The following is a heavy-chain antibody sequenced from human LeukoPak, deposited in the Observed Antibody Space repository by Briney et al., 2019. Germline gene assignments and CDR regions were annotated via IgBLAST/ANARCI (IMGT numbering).Heavy chain of an antibody. J-gene: IGHJ3*02. Sequence: GGSLRLSCAASGFTFSSYSMNWVRQAPGKGLEWVSSISSSSSYIYYADSVKGRFTISRDNAKNSLYLQMNSLRAEDTAVYYCARWRRRYCSSTSCLDAFDIWGQGTMVTVSS. CDR1: GFTFSSYS. CDR3: ARWRRRYCSSTSCLDAFDI. D-gene: IGHD2-2*01. V-gene: IGHV3-21*01. CDR2: ISSSSSYI.